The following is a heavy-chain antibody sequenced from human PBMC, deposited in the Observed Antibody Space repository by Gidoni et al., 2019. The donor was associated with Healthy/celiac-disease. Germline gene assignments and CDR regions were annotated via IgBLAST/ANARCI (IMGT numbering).Heavy chain of an antibody. J-gene: IGHJ4*02. Sequence: HVQLVEPGEGSVQPGWSRRLSGAAPGVTFRAYNISWIRQAPGKALEWVSYISSSGSTIDYADYVKGRFTISNDNAKNCLYLQMHSLIAEDTAVDYCASDPRLGYCSGGSCFRGPYWGQGTLVAVSS. D-gene: IGHD2-15*01. V-gene: IGHV3-11*01. CDR1: GVTFRAYN. CDR3: ASDPRLGYCSGGSCFRGPY. CDR2: ISSSGSTI.